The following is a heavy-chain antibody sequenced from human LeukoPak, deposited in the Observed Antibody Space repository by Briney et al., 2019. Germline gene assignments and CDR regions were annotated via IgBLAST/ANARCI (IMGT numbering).Heavy chain of an antibody. D-gene: IGHD3-9*01. J-gene: IGHJ4*02. Sequence: GGSLRLSCAASGFTFSDYYMSWIRQAPGKGLEWVSYISSSGSTIYYADPVKGRFTISRDNAKNSLYLQVNSLRAEDTAVYYCASSPRGYYDILRRPYYFDYWGQGTLVTVSS. CDR3: ASSPRGYYDILRRPYYFDY. V-gene: IGHV3-11*01. CDR1: GFTFSDYY. CDR2: ISSSGSTI.